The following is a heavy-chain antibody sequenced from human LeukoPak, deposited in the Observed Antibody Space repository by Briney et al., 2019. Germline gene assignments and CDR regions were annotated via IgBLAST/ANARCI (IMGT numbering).Heavy chain of an antibody. CDR2: IYHSGST. J-gene: IGHJ1*01. D-gene: IGHD6-6*01. Sequence: SETLSLTCTVSGGSISNYYWNWIRQPPGKGLEWIGYIYHSGSTNYNPSLQSRVTISVDTSKNQFSLDLNSVTAADTAVYYCARGGAARLHFQNWGQGTLVTVSS. CDR3: ARGGAARLHFQN. V-gene: IGHV4-59*01. CDR1: GGSISNYY.